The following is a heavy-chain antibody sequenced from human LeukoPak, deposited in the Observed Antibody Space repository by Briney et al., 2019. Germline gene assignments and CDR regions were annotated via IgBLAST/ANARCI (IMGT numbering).Heavy chain of an antibody. CDR3: ARDPNADSSGYYS. CDR2: IQQDGSEK. J-gene: IGHJ4*02. V-gene: IGHV3-7*01. CDR1: GCTFSNYW. Sequence: PGGSLALSCAASGCTFSNYWMSWVRQAPGKGLEWVANIQQDGSEKYYVDSVNGRFTISRDNAKNSLHLQMNSLRAEDTAVYYCARDPNADSSGYYSWGQGTLVTVSS. D-gene: IGHD3-22*01.